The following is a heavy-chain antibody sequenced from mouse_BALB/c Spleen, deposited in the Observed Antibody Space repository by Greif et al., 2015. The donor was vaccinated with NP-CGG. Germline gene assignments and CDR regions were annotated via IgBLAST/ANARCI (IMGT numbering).Heavy chain of an antibody. D-gene: IGHD2-10*02. CDR2: IDPANGNT. CDR1: GFNIKDTY. Sequence: VQLQQSGAELVKPGASVKLSCTASGFNIKDTYMHWVKQRPEQGLEWIGRIDPANGNTKYDPKFQGKATITADTSSNTAYLQLSSLTSEDTAVYYCPVWSHYAMDYWGQGTSVTVSS. CDR3: PVWSHYAMDY. V-gene: IGHV14-3*02. J-gene: IGHJ4*01.